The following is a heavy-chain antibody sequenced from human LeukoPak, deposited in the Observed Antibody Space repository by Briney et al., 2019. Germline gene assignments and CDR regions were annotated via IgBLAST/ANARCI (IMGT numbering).Heavy chain of an antibody. V-gene: IGHV3-23*01. D-gene: IGHD6-19*01. J-gene: IGHJ4*02. CDR3: AKAQWLVPRYFDY. CDR2: ISGSGGST. Sequence: GGSLRLSCAASGFTFSSYAMSWVRQAPGKGLEWVSAISGSGGSTYYADSVKGRFTISRDNSENTLYLQMNSLRAEDTAVYYCAKAQWLVPRYFDYWGQGTLVTVSS. CDR1: GFTFSSYA.